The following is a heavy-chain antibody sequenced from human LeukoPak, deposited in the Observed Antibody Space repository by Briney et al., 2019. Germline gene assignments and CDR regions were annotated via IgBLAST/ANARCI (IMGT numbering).Heavy chain of an antibody. CDR3: VRHVDGRAFYYYYGMDV. CDR2: IYYSGST. V-gene: IGHV4-39*01. Sequence: SETLSLTCSVSGGSISSSSYYWGWIRQPPGKGLEWIGSIYYSGSTYYNPSLKSRVTMSVDTSKNQMSLKVNSVTAADTAVYYCVRHVDGRAFYYYYGMDVWGQGTTVTVSS. CDR1: GGSISSSSYY. D-gene: IGHD1-26*01. J-gene: IGHJ6*02.